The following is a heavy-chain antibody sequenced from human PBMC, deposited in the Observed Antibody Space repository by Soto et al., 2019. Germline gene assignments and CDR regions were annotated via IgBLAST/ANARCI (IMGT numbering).Heavy chain of an antibody. CDR2: INAGNGNT. V-gene: IGHV1-3*01. D-gene: IGHD6-19*01. CDR1: GYTFTSYA. Sequence: ASVKVSCKASGYTFTSYAMHWVRQAPGQRLEGMGWINAGNGNTKYSQKFQGRVTITRDTSASTAYMELSSLRSEDTAVYYCARAPQQWLATHGGYFDYWGQGTLVTVSS. CDR3: ARAPQQWLATHGGYFDY. J-gene: IGHJ4*02.